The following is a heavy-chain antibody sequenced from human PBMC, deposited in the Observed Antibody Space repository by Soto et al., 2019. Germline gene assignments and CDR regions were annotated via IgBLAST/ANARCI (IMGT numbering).Heavy chain of an antibody. J-gene: IGHJ6*02. CDR1: GLTFGGYA. D-gene: IGHD2-21*01. V-gene: IGHV3-30*03. Sequence: QVQLVESGGGVVQPGKSLRVSCVASGLTFGGYAMHWVRQAPGKGLEWVGVVSSSGGSQHYGDSVKGRFTISRDNSKNTLYLQMSGLRLEDTAVYYCAARCFKGNCQTMDVWGQGTAVTVSS. CDR3: AARCFKGNCQTMDV. CDR2: VSSSGGSQ.